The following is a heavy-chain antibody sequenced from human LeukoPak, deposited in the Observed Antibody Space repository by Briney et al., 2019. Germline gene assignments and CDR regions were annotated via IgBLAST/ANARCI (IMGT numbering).Heavy chain of an antibody. V-gene: IGHV3-9*01. J-gene: IGHJ4*02. Sequence: GGSLRLSCAASGFTFDDYAMHWVRQAPGKGLEWVSGISWNSGSIGYADSVKGRFTISRDNAKNSLYLQMNSLRAEDTALHYCAKANIAVAGELFDYWGQGTLVTVSS. CDR2: ISWNSGSI. CDR3: AKANIAVAGELFDY. CDR1: GFTFDDYA. D-gene: IGHD6-19*01.